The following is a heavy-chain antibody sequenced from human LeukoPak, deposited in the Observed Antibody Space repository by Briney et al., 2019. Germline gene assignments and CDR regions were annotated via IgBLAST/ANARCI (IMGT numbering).Heavy chain of an antibody. CDR3: TPVLDSSGYYYDAIDI. J-gene: IGHJ3*02. Sequence: GGSLRLSCTASGFTFGDYAMSWFRQAPGKGVDWVGFIRSKAYGGTTEYAASVKGRFTISRDDSKSIAYLQMNSLKTEDTAVYYCTPVLDSSGYYYDAIDICGQGTMVTVYS. D-gene: IGHD3-22*01. CDR2: IRSKAYGGTT. V-gene: IGHV3-49*03. CDR1: GFTFGDYA.